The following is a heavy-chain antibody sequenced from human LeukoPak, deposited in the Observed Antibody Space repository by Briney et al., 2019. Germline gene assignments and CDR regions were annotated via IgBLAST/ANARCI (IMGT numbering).Heavy chain of an antibody. CDR3: AKDLGQWLVEDY. J-gene: IGHJ4*02. CDR2: ISYDGSNK. D-gene: IGHD6-19*01. V-gene: IGHV3-30*18. CDR1: GFTFSSYS. Sequence: GGSLRLSCAASGFTFSSYSMNWVRQAPGKGLEWVAVISYDGSNKYYADSVKGRFTISRDNSKNTLYLQMNSLRAEGTAVYYCAKDLGQWLVEDYWGQGTLVTVSS.